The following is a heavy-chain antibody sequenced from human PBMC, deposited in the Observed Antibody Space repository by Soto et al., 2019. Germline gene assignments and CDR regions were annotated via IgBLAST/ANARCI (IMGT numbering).Heavy chain of an antibody. V-gene: IGHV4-4*02. CDR1: GGSITSNC. CDR2: IFHTGSA. J-gene: IGHJ4*02. D-gene: IGHD2-21*01. CDR3: ARHIAVSGTRGFDH. Sequence: QVQLQESGPGLMKPSGTLSLTCAVYGGSITSNCWSWFRQPPGKGLEWIAEIFHTGSANYNPSLMGRITVSMDKSRSHLSLTLNSVTAADTAVYYCARHIAVSGTRGFDHWGQGTLVTVSS.